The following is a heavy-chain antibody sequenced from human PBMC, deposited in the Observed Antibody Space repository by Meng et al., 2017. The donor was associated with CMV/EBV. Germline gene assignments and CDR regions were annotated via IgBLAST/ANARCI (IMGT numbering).Heavy chain of an antibody. V-gene: IGHV3-11*01. CDR3: ARALYCSSTSCYTDYYYYGMDV. J-gene: IGHJ6*02. CDR1: GFTFSDYY. CDR2: ISSSGSTI. Sequence: GESLKISCAASGFTFSDYYMSWIRQAPGKGLEWVSYISSSGSTIYYADSVKGRFTISRDNAKNSLYLQMNSLRAEDTAVYYCARALYCSSTSCYTDYYYYGMDVWGQGTTVTV. D-gene: IGHD2-2*02.